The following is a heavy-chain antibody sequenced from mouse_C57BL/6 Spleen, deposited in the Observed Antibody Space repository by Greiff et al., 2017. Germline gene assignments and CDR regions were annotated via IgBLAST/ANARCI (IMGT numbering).Heavy chain of an antibody. D-gene: IGHD1-1*01. CDR3: ARKRGSSPFAY. CDR1: GYTFTDYY. V-gene: IGHV1-26*01. J-gene: IGHJ3*01. Sequence: EVQLQQSGPELVKPGASVKISCKASGYTFTDYYMNWVKQSHGKSLEWIGDINPNNGGTSYNQKFKGKATLTVDKSSSTAYMELRSLTSEDSAVYYCARKRGSSPFAYWGQGTLVTVSA. CDR2: INPNNGGT.